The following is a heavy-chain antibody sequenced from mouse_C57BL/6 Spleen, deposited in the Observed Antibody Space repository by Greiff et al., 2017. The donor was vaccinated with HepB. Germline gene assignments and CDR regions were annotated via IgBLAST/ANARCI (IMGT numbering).Heavy chain of an antibody. D-gene: IGHD2-2*01. CDR3: ARQGVTTWYFDV. Sequence: EVKLMESGGDLVKPGGSLKLSCAASGFTFSSYGMSWVRQTPDKRLEWVATISSGGSYTYYPDSVKGRFTISRDNAKNTLYLQMSSLKSEDTAMYYCARQGVTTWYFDVWGTGTTVTVSS. J-gene: IGHJ1*03. CDR2: ISSGGSYT. V-gene: IGHV5-6*01. CDR1: GFTFSSYG.